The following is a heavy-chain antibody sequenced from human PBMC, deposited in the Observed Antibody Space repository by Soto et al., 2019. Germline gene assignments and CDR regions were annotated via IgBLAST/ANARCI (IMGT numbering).Heavy chain of an antibody. D-gene: IGHD1-26*01. V-gene: IGHV4-59*01. CDR2: IYYSGST. Sequence: QVQLQESGPGLVKPSETLSLTCTVSGGSISSYYWSWIRQPPGKGLEWIGYIYYSGSTNYNPSLKSRVTISVDTSKNQCSLKLSSVTAADTAVYYCARDGYGGSYSFDYWGQGTLVTVSS. J-gene: IGHJ4*02. CDR1: GGSISSYY. CDR3: ARDGYGGSYSFDY.